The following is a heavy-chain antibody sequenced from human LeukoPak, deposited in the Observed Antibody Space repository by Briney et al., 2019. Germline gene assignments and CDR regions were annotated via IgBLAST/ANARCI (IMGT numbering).Heavy chain of an antibody. CDR2: IYYSGST. J-gene: IGHJ6*02. Sequence: PSETLSLTCTVSGGSISSYYWSWIRQPPGKGLEWIGYIYYSGSTNYNPSLKSRVTISVDTSKNQFSLKLRSVTAADTAVYYCARDRSYGMDVWGQGTTVTVSS. CDR3: ARDRSYGMDV. V-gene: IGHV4-59*01. CDR1: GGSISSYY.